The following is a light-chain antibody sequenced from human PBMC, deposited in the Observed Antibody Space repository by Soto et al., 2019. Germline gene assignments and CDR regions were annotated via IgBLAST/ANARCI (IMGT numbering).Light chain of an antibody. CDR3: TSRAGNNVV. J-gene: IGLJ2*01. Sequence: QSALTQPPSASGSPGQSVTISCTGTSSDITYDRFVSWYQHHPGKAPKLMIYEVTKRPSGVPDRFSGSKSGNTASLTVSGLQAEDEADYYCTSRAGNNVVFGGGTKVTVL. V-gene: IGLV2-8*01. CDR2: EVT. CDR1: SSDITYDRF.